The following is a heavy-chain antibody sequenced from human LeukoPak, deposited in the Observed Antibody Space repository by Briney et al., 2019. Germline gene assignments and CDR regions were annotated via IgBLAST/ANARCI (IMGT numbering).Heavy chain of an antibody. Sequence: GGSLRLSCAASGFTFSSYAMHWVRQAPGKGLEWVAVISYDGSNKYYADSVKGRFTISRDNSKNTLYLQMNSLRAEDTAVYYCARDGSWFGESPHFDYWGQGTLVTVSS. CDR2: ISYDGSNK. D-gene: IGHD3-10*01. V-gene: IGHV3-30*04. CDR1: GFTFSSYA. CDR3: ARDGSWFGESPHFDY. J-gene: IGHJ4*02.